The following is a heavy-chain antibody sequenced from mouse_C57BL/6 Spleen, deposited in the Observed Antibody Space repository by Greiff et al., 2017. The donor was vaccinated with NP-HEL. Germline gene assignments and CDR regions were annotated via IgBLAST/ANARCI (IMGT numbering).Heavy chain of an antibody. V-gene: IGHV1-39*01. Sequence: EVKLMESGPELVKPGASVKISCKASGYSFTDYNMNWVKQSNGKSLEWIGVINPNYGTTSYNQKFKGKATLTVDQSSSTADMQLNSLTSEDSAVYYCASGGNPLAYWGQGTLVTVSA. J-gene: IGHJ3*01. D-gene: IGHD2-1*01. CDR3: ASGGNPLAY. CDR1: GYSFTDYN. CDR2: INPNYGTT.